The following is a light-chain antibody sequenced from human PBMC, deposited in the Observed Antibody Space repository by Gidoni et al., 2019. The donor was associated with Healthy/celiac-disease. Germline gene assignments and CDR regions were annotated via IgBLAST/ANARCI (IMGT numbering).Light chain of an antibody. Sequence: DIQRTQTPSSLSASVGDRVTITCRASQSISSDLNWYQQKPGKAPKLLIYAASSLHSGVPSRFSGSGSGTDFTLTISSLQPEDFATYYCQQSYSSPLTFGRGTKVEIK. J-gene: IGKJ4*01. CDR2: AAS. CDR1: QSISSD. V-gene: IGKV1-39*01. CDR3: QQSYSSPLT.